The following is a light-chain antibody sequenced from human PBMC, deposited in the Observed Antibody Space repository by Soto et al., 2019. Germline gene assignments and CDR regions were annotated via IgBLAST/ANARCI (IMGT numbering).Light chain of an antibody. Sequence: EIVLTQSPGTLALSPGGSATLSCSASQSVSSSYLAWYQQKPGQAPRLLIYGASSRATGIPDRFSGSGSGTDFTLTISRLEPEDFAVYYCQPYGSSPWTVGQGTKVEIK. J-gene: IGKJ1*01. CDR3: QPYGSSPWT. CDR2: GAS. CDR1: QSVSSSY. V-gene: IGKV3-20*01.